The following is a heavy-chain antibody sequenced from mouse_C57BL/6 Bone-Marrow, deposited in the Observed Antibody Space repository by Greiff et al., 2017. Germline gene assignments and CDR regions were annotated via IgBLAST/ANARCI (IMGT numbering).Heavy chain of an antibody. Sequence: DVLLVESGGGLVQPGGSLKLSCAASGFTFSDYYMYWVRQTPEKRLEWVAYISNGGGSTYYPDTVKGRFTISRDNAKNTLYLQMSRLKSEVTAMYYCARQRTCYSDWYFDVWGTGTSVTVSS. D-gene: IGHD2-12*01. CDR1: GFTFSDYY. CDR2: ISNGGGST. V-gene: IGHV5-12*01. CDR3: ARQRTCYSDWYFDV. J-gene: IGHJ1*03.